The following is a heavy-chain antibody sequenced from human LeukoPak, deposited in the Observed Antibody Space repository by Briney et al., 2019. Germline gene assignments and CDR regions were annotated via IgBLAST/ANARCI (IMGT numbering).Heavy chain of an antibody. CDR3: AKEIYYGSGSYWDS. CDR2: ITEAGGRT. Sequence: GGSLRLSCAVSGFTFNSYAMNWVRQAPGKGLEWVSSITEAGGRTHYAESVKGRFTTSRDNSKRTLYLQMNSLRDEDTAIYYCAKEIYYGSGSYWDSWGQGTLATVSS. CDR1: GFTFNSYA. V-gene: IGHV3-23*01. J-gene: IGHJ5*02. D-gene: IGHD3-10*01.